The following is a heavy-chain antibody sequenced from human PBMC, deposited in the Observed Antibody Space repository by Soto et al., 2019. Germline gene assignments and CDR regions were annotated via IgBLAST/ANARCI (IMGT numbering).Heavy chain of an antibody. CDR3: ARGKYYDYIWGSYPSGYFFDY. J-gene: IGHJ4*01. V-gene: IGHV4-34*01. CDR1: GGSFSGYY. D-gene: IGHD3-16*02. CDR2: INHSGST. Sequence: QVQLQQWGAGLLKPSETLSLTCAVYGGSFSGYYWSWIRQPPGKGLEWIGEINHSGSTNYNPSLKSRVTISVDTSKNQFSLKLSSVTAADTAVYYCARGKYYDYIWGSYPSGYFFDYWCHGTLVTVSS.